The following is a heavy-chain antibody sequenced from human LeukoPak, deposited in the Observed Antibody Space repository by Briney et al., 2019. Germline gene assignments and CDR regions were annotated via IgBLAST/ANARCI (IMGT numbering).Heavy chain of an antibody. V-gene: IGHV3-30*04. CDR3: AGGSYPLDAFDI. CDR2: ISYDGSNK. CDR1: GFTFSSYA. D-gene: IGHD1-26*01. J-gene: IGHJ3*02. Sequence: QTGGSLRLSCAASGFTFSSYAMHWVRQAPGKGLEWVAVISYDGSNKYYADSVKGRFTISRDNSKNTLYLQMNSLRAEDTAVYYCAGGSYPLDAFDIWGQGTMVTVSS.